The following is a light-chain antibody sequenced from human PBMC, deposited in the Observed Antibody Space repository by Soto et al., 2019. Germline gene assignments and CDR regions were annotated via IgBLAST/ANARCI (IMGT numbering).Light chain of an antibody. CDR1: SSDVGGYNY. Sequence: QSALTQPASVSGSPGQSITISCTRTSSDVGGYNYVSWYQQHPGKAPKLMIYEVSNRPSGVSNRFSGSKSGNTASLTISGLQAEDEADYYCSSYTSSSKVFGTGTKLTVL. CDR3: SSYTSSSKV. J-gene: IGLJ1*01. CDR2: EVS. V-gene: IGLV2-14*01.